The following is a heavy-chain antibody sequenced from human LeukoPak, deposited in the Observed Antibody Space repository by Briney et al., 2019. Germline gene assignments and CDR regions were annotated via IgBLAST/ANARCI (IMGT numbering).Heavy chain of an antibody. CDR3: ARQRADYYYYYVDV. J-gene: IGHJ6*03. CDR1: GGSINSANYY. CDR2: IYYSETT. Sequence: SETLSLTCTASGGSINSANYYWGWLRQPPGKGLEWIGSIYYSETTYDNPSLKSRVTISIETSKNQFSLKLSSVTASDTAVYYCARQRADYYYYYVDVWDKGTTVAVS. V-gene: IGHV4-39*01.